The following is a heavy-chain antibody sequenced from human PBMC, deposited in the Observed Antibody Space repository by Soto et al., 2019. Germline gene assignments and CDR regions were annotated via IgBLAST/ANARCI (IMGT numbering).Heavy chain of an antibody. V-gene: IGHV4-31*03. CDR3: AISTTIVGGLDY. D-gene: IGHD3-22*01. J-gene: IGHJ4*02. Sequence: QVQLQESGPGLVKPSQTLSLTCTVSGGSISSGGYYWSWIRQHPGKGLEWIGYIYYSGSTYYNPSLKSRVTISVDTSKNQFSLKLSSVTAADMAVYSCAISTTIVGGLDYWGQGTLVTVSS. CDR1: GGSISSGGYY. CDR2: IYYSGST.